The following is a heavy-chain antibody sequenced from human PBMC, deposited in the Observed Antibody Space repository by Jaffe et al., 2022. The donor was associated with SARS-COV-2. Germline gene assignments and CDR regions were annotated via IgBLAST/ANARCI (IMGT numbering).Heavy chain of an antibody. CDR2: IYTSGSI. J-gene: IGHJ3*02. Sequence: QVQLQESGPGLVKPSQTLSLTCTVSGGSISSGSYYWSWIRQPAGKGLEWLGRIYTSGSISYNPSLKSRVTISVDTSKNQFSLRLSSVTAADTAVYYCARESSHFYYDSSGFYLSSTYAFDIWGQGTMVTVSS. V-gene: IGHV4-61*02. CDR3: ARESSHFYYDSSGFYLSSTYAFDI. D-gene: IGHD3-22*01. CDR1: GGSISSGSYY.